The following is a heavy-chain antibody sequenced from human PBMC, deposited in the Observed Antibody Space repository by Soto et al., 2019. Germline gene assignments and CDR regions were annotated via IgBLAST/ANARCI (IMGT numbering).Heavy chain of an antibody. CDR2: INAGNGNT. CDR1: GYTFTSYA. D-gene: IGHD2-2*02. Sequence: ASVKVYCKASGYTFTSYAMHWVRQAPVQRLEWMGWINAGNGNTKYSQKFQGRVTITRDTSASTAYMELSSLRSEDTAVYYCASSFKVPAAIGYWGQGTLVTVSS. V-gene: IGHV1-3*01. J-gene: IGHJ4*02. CDR3: ASSFKVPAAIGY.